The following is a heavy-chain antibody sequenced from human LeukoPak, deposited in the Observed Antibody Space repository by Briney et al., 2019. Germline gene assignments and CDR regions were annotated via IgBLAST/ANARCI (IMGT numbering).Heavy chain of an antibody. Sequence: KPSETLSLTCTVSGYSISSGYYWGWIRQPPGKGLEWIATIYHSGITYYESSLKSRVTISVDTSKNQFSLKLSSVTAADTAVYYCARTSDYWGQGTLVTVSS. V-gene: IGHV4-38-2*02. CDR2: IYHSGIT. CDR3: ARTSDY. J-gene: IGHJ4*02. CDR1: GYSISSGYY.